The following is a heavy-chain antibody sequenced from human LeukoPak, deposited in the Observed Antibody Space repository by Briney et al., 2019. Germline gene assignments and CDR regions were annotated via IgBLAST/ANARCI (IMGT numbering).Heavy chain of an antibody. Sequence: SETLSLTCAVYGGSFSGYYWSWIRQPPGKGLEWMGEINHSGSTNYNPSLKSRVTISVDTSKNPFSLKLSSVPAADTAVYYCARVLRYCSSTRCYRNWFDPWGQGTLVTVSS. D-gene: IGHD2-2*01. CDR1: GGSFSGYY. V-gene: IGHV4-34*01. CDR2: INHSGST. J-gene: IGHJ5*02. CDR3: ARVLRYCSSTRCYRNWFDP.